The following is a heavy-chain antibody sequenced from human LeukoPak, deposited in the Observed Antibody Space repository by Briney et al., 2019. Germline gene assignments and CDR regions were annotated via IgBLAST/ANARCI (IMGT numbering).Heavy chain of an antibody. CDR2: MNPNSGNT. Sequence: ASVKVSCKASGYTFTSYGISWVRQATGQGLEWMGWMNPNSGNTGYAQKFQGRVTMTRNTSISTAYMELSSLRSEDTAVYYCARASGWNKIDYWGQGTLVTVSS. CDR3: ARASGWNKIDY. D-gene: IGHD6-19*01. V-gene: IGHV1-8*02. J-gene: IGHJ4*02. CDR1: GYTFTSYG.